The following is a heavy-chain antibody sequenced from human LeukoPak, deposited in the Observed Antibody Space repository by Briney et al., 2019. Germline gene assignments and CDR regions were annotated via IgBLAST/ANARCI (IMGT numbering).Heavy chain of an antibody. CDR2: INHSGST. J-gene: IGHJ4*02. CDR1: GGSISSYY. CDR3: ARGGVAAAVDY. Sequence: SETLPLTCTVSGGSISSYYWSWIRQPPGKGLEWIGEINHSGSTNYNPSLKSRVTISVDTSKNQFSLKLSSVTAADTAVYYCARGGVAAAVDYWGQGTLVTVSS. D-gene: IGHD6-13*01. V-gene: IGHV4-34*01.